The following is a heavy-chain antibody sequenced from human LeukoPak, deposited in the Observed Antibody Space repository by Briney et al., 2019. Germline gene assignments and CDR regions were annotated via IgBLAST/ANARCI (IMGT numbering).Heavy chain of an antibody. CDR3: ARNFGGASAYYYYYYMDV. CDR2: ISSSGRTI. CDR1: GFTFSDYY. Sequence: PGGSLRLSCAASGFTFSDYYMGWIRQAPGKGLEWVSYISSSGRTIYYADSVKGRFAISRDNAKNSQYLQMNSLRAEDTAVYYCARNFGGASAYYYYYYMDVWGKGTTVTVSS. D-gene: IGHD3-16*01. V-gene: IGHV3-11*01. J-gene: IGHJ6*03.